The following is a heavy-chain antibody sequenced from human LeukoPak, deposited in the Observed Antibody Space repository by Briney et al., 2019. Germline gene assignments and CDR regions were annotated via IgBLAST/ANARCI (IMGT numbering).Heavy chain of an antibody. Sequence: SQTLSLTCTVSGGSISSGGYYWSWIRQPPGKGLGWIGEINHSGSTNYNPSLKSRVTISVDTSKNQFSLKLSSVTAADTAVYYCARAGGYSYGYSLGRNFDYWGQGTLVTVSS. CDR3: ARAGGYSYGYSLGRNFDY. D-gene: IGHD5-18*01. CDR2: INHSGST. CDR1: GGSISSGGYY. V-gene: IGHV4-61*08. J-gene: IGHJ4*02.